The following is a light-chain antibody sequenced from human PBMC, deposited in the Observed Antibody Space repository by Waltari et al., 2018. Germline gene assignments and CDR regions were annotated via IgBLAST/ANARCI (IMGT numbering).Light chain of an antibody. J-gene: IGLJ2*01. CDR3: QAWDSSTVV. CDR2: QDK. CDR1: QLGNKF. Sequence: SYELTQPPSVSVSPGQTASVPCSGDQLGNKFAFCYHQKPDKSPVLFIYQDKKRPSGFPERFSGSNSGNKATLTVSGTRAMDGADYYCQAWDSSTVVFGGGTKLTVL. V-gene: IGLV3-1*01.